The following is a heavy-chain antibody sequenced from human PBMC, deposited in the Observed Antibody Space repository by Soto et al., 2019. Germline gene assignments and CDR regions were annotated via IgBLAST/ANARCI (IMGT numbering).Heavy chain of an antibody. V-gene: IGHV4-31*03. J-gene: IGHJ6*02. CDR3: ARHRGPYGMGV. CDR2: VLSNGNT. Sequence: PSETLSLTCTVSGASINIGGCWSWIRQHPGKGLEWVGYVLSNGNTYYNPSLRRRVSISIHTSTNQFSLEVISVTAADTAVYVCARHRGPYGMGVWGQGTTVAGSS. CDR1: GASINIGGC.